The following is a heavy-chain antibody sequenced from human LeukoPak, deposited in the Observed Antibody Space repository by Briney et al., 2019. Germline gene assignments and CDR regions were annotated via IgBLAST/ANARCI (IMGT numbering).Heavy chain of an antibody. J-gene: IGHJ3*02. CDR1: GITASSYA. CDR2: ISGGGDRT. CDR3: AKDPNGDYIGAFDM. V-gene: IGHV3-23*01. D-gene: IGHD4-17*01. Sequence: PGGSLRLSCAASGITASSYAMTWVRQAPGKGLEWVSTISGGGDRTLYADSVKGRFTISRDNFKNTLYLQMNSLRAEDTALYHCAKDPNGDYIGAFDMWGQGTMVTVSS.